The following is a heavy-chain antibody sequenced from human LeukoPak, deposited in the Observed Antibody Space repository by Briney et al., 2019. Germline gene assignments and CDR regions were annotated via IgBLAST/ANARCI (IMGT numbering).Heavy chain of an antibody. D-gene: IGHD1-26*01. Sequence: GASVKVSCKASGFTFTSSAVQWVRQARGQRLEWIGWIVVGSGNTNYAQKFQERVTITRDMSTSTAYMELSSLRSEDTAVYYCAADPSGSYGAGAFDIWGQGTMVTVSS. CDR1: GFTFTSSA. CDR2: IVVGSGNT. CDR3: AADPSGSYGAGAFDI. J-gene: IGHJ3*02. V-gene: IGHV1-58*01.